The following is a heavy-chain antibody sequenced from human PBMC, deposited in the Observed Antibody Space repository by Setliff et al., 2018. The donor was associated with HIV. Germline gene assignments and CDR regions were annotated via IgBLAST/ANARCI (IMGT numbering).Heavy chain of an antibody. Sequence: KASETLSLTCAVSGGSISTSNWWSWVRQPPGKGLEWVSSIGSSGSHISYADSVKGRFTISRDNAKNSVYLQMNSLRAGDTAVYYCAREWDTDMAHLDYWGQGTLVTVSS. CDR1: GGSISTSNW. D-gene: IGHD5-18*01. CDR3: AREWDTDMAHLDY. J-gene: IGHJ4*02. CDR2: IGSSGSHI. V-gene: IGHV3-21*01.